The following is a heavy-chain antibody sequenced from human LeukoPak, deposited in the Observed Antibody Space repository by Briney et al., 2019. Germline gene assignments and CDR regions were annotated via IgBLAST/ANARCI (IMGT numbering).Heavy chain of an antibody. D-gene: IGHD3-22*01. Sequence: PSETLSLTCTVSGGSISSSSYYWGRNPQPPGKGLEWIGYIYYSGSTNYNPSLNSRVPISVDTSKNQFSLKLSSVTAADTAVYYCAREMCAGDSSGYCARFDHWGQGTLVTVSS. CDR2: IYYSGST. CDR1: GGSISSSSYY. J-gene: IGHJ4*02. CDR3: AREMCAGDSSGYCARFDH. V-gene: IGHV4-61*01.